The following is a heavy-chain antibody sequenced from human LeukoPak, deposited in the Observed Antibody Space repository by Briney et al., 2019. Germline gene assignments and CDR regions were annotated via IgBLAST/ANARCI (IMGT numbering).Heavy chain of an antibody. CDR2: IYSSRS. D-gene: IGHD1-26*01. J-gene: IGHJ4*02. CDR1: GASISSYY. Sequence: PSETLSLTCTVSGASISSYYWSWIRQPAGKGLEWIGRIYSSRSIYNPSLKSRVTMSVDTSKNQFSLKSSSVTAADTAVYYCARAAGRDTTSGLDFDYWGQGILVTVSS. CDR3: ARAAGRDTTSGLDFDY. V-gene: IGHV4-4*07.